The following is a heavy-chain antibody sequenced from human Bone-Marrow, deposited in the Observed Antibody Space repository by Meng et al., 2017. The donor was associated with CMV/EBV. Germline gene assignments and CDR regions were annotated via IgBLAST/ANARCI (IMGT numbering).Heavy chain of an antibody. V-gene: IGHV3-74*01. J-gene: IGHJ5*02. CDR2: ISHDGSRT. Sequence: GESLKISCAASGFTLIGHWMHWVRQIPGKGLMWISDISHDGSRTAYADSVKGRFTISRDNAENTLYLQMNRLRAEDTAVYYCVRDVGQPGEGNTWYKWYDPWGQGTLVTGSS. D-gene: IGHD6-13*01. CDR1: GFTLIGHW. CDR3: VRDVGQPGEGNTWYKWYDP.